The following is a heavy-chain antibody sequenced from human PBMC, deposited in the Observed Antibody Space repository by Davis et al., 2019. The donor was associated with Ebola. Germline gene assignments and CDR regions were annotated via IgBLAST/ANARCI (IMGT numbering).Heavy chain of an antibody. D-gene: IGHD5-24*01. CDR3: ATTRDGYNPGDS. CDR2: LIPIFGTA. CDR1: GGTFSSYT. Sequence: SVKVSCKASGGTFSSYTISWVRQAPGQGLEWMGGLIPIFGTANYAPKFQGRVTITADESTSTAYMELNSLRSEDTAVYYCATTRDGYNPGDSWGQGTLVIVSS. V-gene: IGHV1-69*13. J-gene: IGHJ4*02.